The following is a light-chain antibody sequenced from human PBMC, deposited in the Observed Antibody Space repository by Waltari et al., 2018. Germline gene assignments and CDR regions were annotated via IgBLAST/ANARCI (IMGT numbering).Light chain of an antibody. Sequence: KATHSCRASQTVSTIALSWYQQQPGQAPMFLIYSTYNRATGIPDRFSGSGSGTEFTLTINRLAPEDFAMYYSQQYYGIVVTFGGEIKVEI. CDR1: QTVSTIA. CDR3: QQYYGIVVT. J-gene: IGKJ4*01. V-gene: IGKV3-20*01. CDR2: STY.